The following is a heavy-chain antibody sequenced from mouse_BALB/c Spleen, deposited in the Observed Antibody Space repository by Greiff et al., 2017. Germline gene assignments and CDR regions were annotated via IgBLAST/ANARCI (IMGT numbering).Heavy chain of an antibody. CDR1: GYTFTSYW. J-gene: IGHJ1*01. D-gene: IGHD2-2*01. V-gene: IGHV1-87*01. Sequence: VQLQQSGAELARPGASVKLSCKASGYTFTSYWMQWVKQRPGQGLEWIGAIYPGDGDTRYTQKFKGKATLTADKSSSTAYMQLSSLASEDSVVYYCARDGGYDHYWYFDVWGAGTTVTVSS. CDR3: ARDGGYDHYWYFDV. CDR2: IYPGDGDT.